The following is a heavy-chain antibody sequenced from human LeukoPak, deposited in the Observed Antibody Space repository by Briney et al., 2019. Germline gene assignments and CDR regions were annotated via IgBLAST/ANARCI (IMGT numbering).Heavy chain of an antibody. D-gene: IGHD1-26*01. Sequence: GGSLRLSCAASGFTFSDYYMNWVRQAPGKGLEWVANIKQDGSEKYYVDSVKGRFTISRDNAKNSLYLQMNSLRAEDTAVYYCARVGATYYYYYIDVWGKGTTVTVSS. J-gene: IGHJ6*03. CDR2: IKQDGSEK. CDR3: ARVGATYYYYYIDV. V-gene: IGHV3-7*01. CDR1: GFTFSDYY.